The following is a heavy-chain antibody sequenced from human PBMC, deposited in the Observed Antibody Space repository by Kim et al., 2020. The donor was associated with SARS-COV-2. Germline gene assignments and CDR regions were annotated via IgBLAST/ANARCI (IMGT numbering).Heavy chain of an antibody. CDR3: ASGDTNSWFYFDY. J-gene: IGHJ4*02. D-gene: IGHD3-10*01. Sequence: ASVKVSCKASGYTFTHYPIHWVRQAPGRGLEWVGWINTNTGTPTYAQGFTGRFVFSLDTSVSSAYLQISSLKAEDTALYYCASGDTNSWFYFDYWGQGTLVTGSS. CDR1: GYTFTHYP. CDR2: INTNTGTP. V-gene: IGHV7-4-1*02.